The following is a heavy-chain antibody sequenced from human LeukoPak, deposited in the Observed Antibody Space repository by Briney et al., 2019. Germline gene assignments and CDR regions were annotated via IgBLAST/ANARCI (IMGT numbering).Heavy chain of an antibody. CDR1: GFTFSDYY. CDR3: ARGNYDILTGYYWDY. CDR2: ISSSGSTI. D-gene: IGHD3-9*01. Sequence: GGSLRLSCAASGFTFSDYYMSWIRQAPGKGLEWVSYISSSGSTIYYADSVKGRFTIPRDNAKNSLYLQMNSLRAEDTAVYYCARGNYDILTGYYWDYWGQGTLVTVSS. J-gene: IGHJ4*02. V-gene: IGHV3-11*04.